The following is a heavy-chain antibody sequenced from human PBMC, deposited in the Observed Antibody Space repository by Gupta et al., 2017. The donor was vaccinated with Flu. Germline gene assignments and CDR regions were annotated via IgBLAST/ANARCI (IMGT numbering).Heavy chain of an antibody. V-gene: IGHV3-23*01. D-gene: IGHD3-9*01. J-gene: IGHJ4*02. CDR2: ISGSGGST. CDR3: AKDLPKYYDILTGYYRRALFSEFDY. CDR1: GFTFSSYA. Sequence: EVQLLESGGGLVQPGGSLRLSCAASGFTFSSYAMSWVRQAPGKGLEWVSAISGSGGSTYYADSVKGRFTISRDNSKNTLYLQMNSLRAEDTAVYYCAKDLPKYYDILTGYYRRALFSEFDYWGQGTLVTVSS.